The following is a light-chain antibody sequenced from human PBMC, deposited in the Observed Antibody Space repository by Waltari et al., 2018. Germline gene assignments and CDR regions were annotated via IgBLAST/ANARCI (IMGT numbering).Light chain of an antibody. CDR1: QSISSW. CDR2: KAS. V-gene: IGKV1-12*01. J-gene: IGKJ2*03. CDR3: LQYSSSPYS. Sequence: DIQMTQSPSSLSASVGDTVTITCRASQSISSWLDWYQQKPGKAPKLLIYKASSLQSVVPSRFSGSGSGTDFTLTISSLQPEDFATYYCLQYSSSPYSFGQGTKVEIK.